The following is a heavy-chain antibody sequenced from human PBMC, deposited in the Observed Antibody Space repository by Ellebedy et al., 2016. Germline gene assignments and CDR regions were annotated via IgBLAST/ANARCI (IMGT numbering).Heavy chain of an antibody. CDR2: INPNSGGT. J-gene: IGHJ4*02. CDR1: GYTFTGYY. Sequence: ASVKVSXXASGYTFTGYYMHWVRQAPGQGLEWMGWINPNSGGTNYAQKFQGRVTMTRDTSISTAYMELSRLRSDDTAVYYCARGAGRYCSGGSCYRYYFDYWGQGTLVTVSS. V-gene: IGHV1-2*02. D-gene: IGHD2-15*01. CDR3: ARGAGRYCSGGSCYRYYFDY.